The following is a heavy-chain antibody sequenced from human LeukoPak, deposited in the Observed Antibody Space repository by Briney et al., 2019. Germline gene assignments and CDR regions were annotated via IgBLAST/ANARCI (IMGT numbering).Heavy chain of an antibody. CDR3: AKYRTTSVPPRTFDY. CDR2: ISSASGSI. J-gene: IGHJ4*02. CDR1: GFTFSSYS. V-gene: IGHV3-48*04. Sequence: PGGSLRLSCAASGFTFSSYSMNWVRQAPGKGLEWVSYISSASGSIYYADSVKGRFTISRDNAKNSLFLQMNSLRADDTAVYYCAKYRTTSVPPRTFDYWGQGTLVTVSS. D-gene: IGHD1-14*01.